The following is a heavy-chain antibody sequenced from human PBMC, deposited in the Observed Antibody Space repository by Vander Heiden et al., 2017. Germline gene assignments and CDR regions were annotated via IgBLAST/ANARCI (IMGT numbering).Heavy chain of an antibody. V-gene: IGHV3-9*01. CDR2: INWNSGSI. Sequence: EVQLLESGGGLVQPGRSLRPPCAPSGSTFDDYAMHWVRQAQGKGLEWVSGINWNSGSIGYADSVRGRFTISRDNAKNSLYLQMNSLRAEDTALYYCARVGTPHYYYAMDVWGQGTTVTVSS. CDR3: ARVGTPHYYYAMDV. J-gene: IGHJ6*02. CDR1: GSTFDDYA. D-gene: IGHD1-7*01.